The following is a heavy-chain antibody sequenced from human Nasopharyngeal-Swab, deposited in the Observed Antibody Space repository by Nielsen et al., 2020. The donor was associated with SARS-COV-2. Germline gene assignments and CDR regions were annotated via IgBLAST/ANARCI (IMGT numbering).Heavy chain of an antibody. CDR2: INHNGRT. D-gene: IGHD6-19*01. J-gene: IGHJ6*02. Sequence: RQAPGKGLEWIGEINHNGRTNYNPSLKSRVSISLDPSKNQFSLKLSSVTAADAAVYYCARGSKQWLVRLSRYYYYGMDVWGQGTTVTVSS. V-gene: IGHV4-34*01. CDR3: ARGSKQWLVRLSRYYYYGMDV.